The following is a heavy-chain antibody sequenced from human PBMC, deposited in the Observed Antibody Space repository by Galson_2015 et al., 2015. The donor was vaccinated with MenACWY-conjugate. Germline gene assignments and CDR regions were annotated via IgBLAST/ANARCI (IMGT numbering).Heavy chain of an antibody. V-gene: IGHV3-74*01. J-gene: IGHJ4*02. CDR2: IKADGSFS. CDR3: ARDNNWSFDS. D-gene: IGHD1-1*01. CDR1: GFTFNNYW. Sequence: SLRLFCAASGFTFNNYWMHWVRHPPGKGLEWISYIKADGSFSNYADSVKGRFTISTDNAKNMVYLQMDGLGDEDTAVYFCARDNNWSFDSWGQGTLVTVSS.